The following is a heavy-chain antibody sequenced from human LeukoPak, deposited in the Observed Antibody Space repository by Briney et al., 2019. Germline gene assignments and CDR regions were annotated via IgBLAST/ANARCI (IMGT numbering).Heavy chain of an antibody. CDR1: GGSFSGYY. J-gene: IGHJ3*02. CDR3: ARGLYYYDSSGYYYHPGNAFDI. D-gene: IGHD3-22*01. V-gene: IGHV4-34*01. Sequence: SETLSLTCAVYGGSFSGYYWSWIRQPPGKGLEWIGEINHSGSTNYNPSLKSRVTISVDTSKNQFSLKLSSVTAADTAVYYCARGLYYYDSSGYYYHPGNAFDIWGQGTMVTVSS. CDR2: INHSGST.